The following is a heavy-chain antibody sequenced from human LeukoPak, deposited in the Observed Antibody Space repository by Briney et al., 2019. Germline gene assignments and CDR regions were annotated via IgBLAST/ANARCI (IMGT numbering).Heavy chain of an antibody. CDR3: ARLRVQNYGGNWGFDY. V-gene: IGHV4-59*08. D-gene: IGHD4-23*01. J-gene: IGHJ4*02. CDR2: IYYSGST. CDR1: GGSISSYY. Sequence: ASETLSLTCTVSGGSISSYYWSWIRQPPGKGLEWIGYIYYSGSTYYNPSLQSRVTISIDTSKNQFSLKLSSVTAADTAVYYCARLRVQNYGGNWGFDYWGQGTLVTVSS.